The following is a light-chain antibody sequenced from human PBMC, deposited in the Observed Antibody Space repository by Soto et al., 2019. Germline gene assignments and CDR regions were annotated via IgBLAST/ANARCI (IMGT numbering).Light chain of an antibody. J-gene: IGKJ5*01. CDR2: DAS. V-gene: IGKV3-11*01. CDR3: QQRSNWPPIT. Sequence: ERVMTRSPATLSVSPGERATLSCRASQSVSSYLAWYQQKPVQAPRLLIYDASNRATGIPARFSGSGSGTDFTLTISSLEPEDFAVYYCQQRSNWPPITFGQRTRLEIK. CDR1: QSVSSY.